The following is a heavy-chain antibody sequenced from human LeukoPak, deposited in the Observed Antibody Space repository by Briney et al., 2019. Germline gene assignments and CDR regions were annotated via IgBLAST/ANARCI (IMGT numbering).Heavy chain of an antibody. CDR1: GDSISSGGYY. D-gene: IGHD3-22*01. J-gene: IGHJ3*02. CDR3: ARDIYDSSGYYLLGAFDI. CDR2: IYHSGST. V-gene: IGHV4-30-2*01. Sequence: NTSQTVSLTCTVSGDSISSGGYYWSWIRQPPGKGLEWIGYIYHSGSTYYNPSLKSRVTISVDRSKNQFSLKLSSVTAADTAVYYCARDIYDSSGYYLLGAFDIWGQGTMVTVSS.